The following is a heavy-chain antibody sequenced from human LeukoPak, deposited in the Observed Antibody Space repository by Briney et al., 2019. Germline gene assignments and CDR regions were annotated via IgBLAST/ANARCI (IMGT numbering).Heavy chain of an antibody. D-gene: IGHD1-26*01. Sequence: PSETLSLTCTVSGYSISSGYYWGWIRQPPGKGLEWIGSIYHSGSTYYNPSLKSRVTISVDTSKNQFSLKLSSVTAADTAVYYCARSRKGYSGSYSRLDYWGQGTLVTVSS. V-gene: IGHV4-38-2*02. CDR2: IYHSGST. CDR1: GYSISSGYY. J-gene: IGHJ4*02. CDR3: ARSRKGYSGSYSRLDY.